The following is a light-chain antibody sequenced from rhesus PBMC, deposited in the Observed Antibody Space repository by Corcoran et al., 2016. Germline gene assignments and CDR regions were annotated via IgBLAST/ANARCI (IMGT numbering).Light chain of an antibody. J-gene: IGKJ3*01. CDR3: QHNYGTPFT. CDR1: ENVNNY. V-gene: IGKV1-74*01. CDR2: KAS. Sequence: DIQMTQSPSSLSASVGDRVTITCRTSENVNNYLNWYQQQPGKAPKLLIYKASTLQRGVPSMFSGSGSGTDYTFTISSLQSEDVATYYCQHNYGTPFTFGPGTKLDIK.